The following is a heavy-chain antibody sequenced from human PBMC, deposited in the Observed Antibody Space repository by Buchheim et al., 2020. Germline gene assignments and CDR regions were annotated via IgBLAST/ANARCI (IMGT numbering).Heavy chain of an antibody. D-gene: IGHD1-26*01. J-gene: IGHJ4*02. CDR2: TYYRSKWYN. Sequence: QVQLQQSGPGLVKPSQTLSLTCAISGDSVSSNSVTWNWIRQSPSRGLEWLGRTYYRSKWYNNYAVSVKSRITVSSAPSKNHFSLHLNSVTPEDTAVYYCARDPLKLSGSFYFDNWGQG. V-gene: IGHV6-1*01. CDR1: GDSVSSNSVT. CDR3: ARDPLKLSGSFYFDN.